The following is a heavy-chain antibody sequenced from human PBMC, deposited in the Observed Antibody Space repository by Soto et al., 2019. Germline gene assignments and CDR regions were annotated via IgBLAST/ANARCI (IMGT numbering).Heavy chain of an antibody. CDR3: AREVRPYCSGGSCYRNNFDY. J-gene: IGHJ4*02. V-gene: IGHV5-51*03. CDR1: GYSFTSYW. Sequence: EVQLVQSGAEVKKPGESLKISCKDSGYSFTSYWIGWVRQMPGKGLEWMGIIYPGDSDTRYSPSFQGQVTISADKSISTAYLQWSSLKASDTAMYYCAREVRPYCSGGSCYRNNFDYWGQGTLVTVSS. D-gene: IGHD2-15*01. CDR2: IYPGDSDT.